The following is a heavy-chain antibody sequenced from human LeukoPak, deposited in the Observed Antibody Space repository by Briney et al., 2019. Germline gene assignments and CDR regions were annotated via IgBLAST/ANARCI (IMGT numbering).Heavy chain of an antibody. Sequence: GESLKISCKGSGYSLTSYWIGWVRQMPGKGLEWMGIIYPGDSDTRYSPSFQGQVTISADKSISTAYLQWSSLKASDTAMYYCARHEVSGGSSGWKGYYFDYWGQGTLVTVSS. J-gene: IGHJ4*02. V-gene: IGHV5-51*01. CDR1: GYSLTSYW. D-gene: IGHD6-19*01. CDR2: IYPGDSDT. CDR3: ARHEVSGGSSGWKGYYFDY.